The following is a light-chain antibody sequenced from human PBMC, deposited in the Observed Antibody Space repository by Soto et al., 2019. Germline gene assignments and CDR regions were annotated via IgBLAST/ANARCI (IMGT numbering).Light chain of an antibody. J-gene: IGKJ1*01. CDR1: QSLLYRSNNKNY. Sequence: DILMTQSPDSLAVSLGDRATISCKSSQSLLYRSNNKNYLAWYQQKPGQPPRLLIYWASTRESGVPDRFSGSGSGADFSLSISSLQAEDVAVYFCQQYSLPPWTFGQGTKVDIK. V-gene: IGKV4-1*01. CDR2: WAS. CDR3: QQYSLPPWT.